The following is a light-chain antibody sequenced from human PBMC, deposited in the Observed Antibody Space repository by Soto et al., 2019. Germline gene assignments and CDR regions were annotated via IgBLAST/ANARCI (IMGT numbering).Light chain of an antibody. Sequence: EIVMTQSPATLSVSPGERATLSCRASQSVINNLAWYQQKPGQAHRLLIYAVSTRATGIPARFSGSGSGTEFTLTISSLQSEDCAVYYCKQGDNWPWTFGQGTKVEIK. CDR3: KQGDNWPWT. J-gene: IGKJ1*01. V-gene: IGKV3D-15*01. CDR2: AVS. CDR1: QSVINN.